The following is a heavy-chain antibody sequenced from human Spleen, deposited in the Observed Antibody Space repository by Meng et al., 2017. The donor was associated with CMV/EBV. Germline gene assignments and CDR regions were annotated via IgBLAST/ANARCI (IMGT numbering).Heavy chain of an antibody. V-gene: IGHV3-23*01. Sequence: GGSLRLSCAASGLTLSNYEMNWVRQAPGKGLEWVSATSGRGGSTYHADSVKGRFTISRDNSKSTLYLQMNSLRAEDTAVYYCAKDTPPRYCSGGSCYSGDYYYYGMDVWGQGTTVTVSS. CDR1: GLTLSNYE. J-gene: IGHJ6*02. CDR3: AKDTPPRYCSGGSCYSGDYYYYGMDV. D-gene: IGHD2-15*01. CDR2: TSGRGGST.